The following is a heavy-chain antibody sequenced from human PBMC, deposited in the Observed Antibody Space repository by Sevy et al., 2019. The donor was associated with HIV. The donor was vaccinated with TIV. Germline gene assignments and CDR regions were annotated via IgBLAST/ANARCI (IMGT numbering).Heavy chain of an antibody. CDR3: AKDLSGYSSTWGVNWFDP. Sequence: GGSLRLSCAASGFTFSTYGMHWVRQAPGKGLEWVAVISYDGRNKYYADSVKGRFTISRENSKNTVYLQRNSLRAEDTAMYYCAKDLSGYSSTWGVNWFDPWGQGTLVTVSS. D-gene: IGHD6-13*01. CDR1: GFTFSTYG. CDR2: ISYDGRNK. J-gene: IGHJ5*02. V-gene: IGHV3-30*18.